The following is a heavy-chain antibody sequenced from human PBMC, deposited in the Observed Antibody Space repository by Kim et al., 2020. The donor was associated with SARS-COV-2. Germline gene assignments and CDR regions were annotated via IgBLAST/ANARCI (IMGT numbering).Heavy chain of an antibody. J-gene: IGHJ3*02. Sequence: GGSLRLSCAASGFTFSSYGMHWVRQAPGKGLAWVAVISYDGSNKYYADSVKGRFTISRDNSKNTLYLQMNSLRAEDTAVYYCAYLYCGGDCRHDAFDIWGQGTMVTVSS. D-gene: IGHD2-21*02. CDR3: AYLYCGGDCRHDAFDI. CDR1: GFTFSSYG. CDR2: ISYDGSNK. V-gene: IGHV3-30*03.